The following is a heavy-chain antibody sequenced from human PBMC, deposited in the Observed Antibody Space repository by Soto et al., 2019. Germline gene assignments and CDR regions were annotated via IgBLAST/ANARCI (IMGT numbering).Heavy chain of an antibody. CDR3: ARVVNRQWLGRGSERYYFDY. CDR1: GWSFSSYC. Sequence: SGTMSLTCAAYGWSFSSYCLSLIRRTPGKGLEWIWEINHSGSTNYNPSLKSRVTISVDTSKNQFSLKLSSVTAADTAVYYCARVVNRQWLGRGSERYYFDYWGQGTLVTVSS. D-gene: IGHD3-22*01. J-gene: IGHJ4*02. V-gene: IGHV4-34*01. CDR2: INHSGST.